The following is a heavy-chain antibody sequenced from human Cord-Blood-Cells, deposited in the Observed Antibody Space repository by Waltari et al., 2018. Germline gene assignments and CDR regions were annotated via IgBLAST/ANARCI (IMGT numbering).Heavy chain of an antibody. V-gene: IGHV3-21*01. CDR3: ARALSRTVTSRGDAFDI. J-gene: IGHJ3*02. CDR2: ISSSSSYI. D-gene: IGHD4-17*01. Sequence: EVQLVASGGGLVKPGGSLRLSCAASGFTFSRHSMNWVRLAPGTGLEWVSSISSSSSYIYYADSVKGRFTISRDNAKNSLYLQMNSLRAEDTAVYYCARALSRTVTSRGDAFDIWGQGTMVTVSS. CDR1: GFTFSRHS.